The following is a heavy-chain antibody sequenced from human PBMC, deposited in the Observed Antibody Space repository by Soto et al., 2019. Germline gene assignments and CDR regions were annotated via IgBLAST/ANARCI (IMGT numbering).Heavy chain of an antibody. CDR1: GFTFSSYA. Sequence: GGSLGLSCAASGFTFSSYAMSWVRQAPGKGLEWVSAISGSGGSTYYADSVKGRFTMSRDNSKNTMSLQMISLRAEDTAVYYCTKDLGSTGTNGDYYYGMDVWGQGTTVTVSS. D-gene: IGHD1-7*01. V-gene: IGHV3-23*01. CDR2: ISGSGGST. J-gene: IGHJ6*02. CDR3: TKDLGSTGTNGDYYYGMDV.